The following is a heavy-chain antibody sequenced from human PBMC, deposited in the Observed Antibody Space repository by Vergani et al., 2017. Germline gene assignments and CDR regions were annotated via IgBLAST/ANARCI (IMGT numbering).Heavy chain of an antibody. Sequence: QVQLQESGPGLVKPSQTLSLTCTVSSDSTSGGRYYWSWIRQPAGKGLEWIVRIYTSGSANYNPSLKNRVTISVNTSKNHFSLNLSSVTPADTDVYYCARSSMVTTVFDYWGQGILVTVSS. J-gene: IGHJ4*02. CDR1: SDSTSGGRYY. CDR2: IYTSGSA. V-gene: IGHV4-61*02. D-gene: IGHD4-11*01. CDR3: ARSSMVTTVFDY.